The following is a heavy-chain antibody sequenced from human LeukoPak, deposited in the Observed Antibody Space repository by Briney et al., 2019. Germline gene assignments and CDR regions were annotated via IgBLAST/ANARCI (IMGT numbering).Heavy chain of an antibody. CDR3: ARIVVVPAAPDAFDV. V-gene: IGHV3-30-3*01. Sequence: PGGSLRLSCAASGFTFSSYAMHWVRQAPGKGLEWVAVISYDGSNKYYADSVKGRFTISRDNSKNTLYLQMNSPRAEDTAVYYCARIVVVPAAPDAFDVWGQGTMVTVSS. J-gene: IGHJ3*01. CDR1: GFTFSSYA. D-gene: IGHD2-2*01. CDR2: ISYDGSNK.